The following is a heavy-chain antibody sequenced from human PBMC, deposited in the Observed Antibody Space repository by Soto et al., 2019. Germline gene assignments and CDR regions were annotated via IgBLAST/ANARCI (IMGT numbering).Heavy chain of an antibody. J-gene: IGHJ4*02. Sequence: GGSLRLSCATSGFTFDNVWMTWVRQAPGKGLEWVGHIKSKSDGGTPSYAAAVKGRFTISRDDAKNTVYVQMHSLKTEDTAVYYCTTLDSYGLDYWGQGALVTVSS. CDR1: GFTFDNVW. V-gene: IGHV3-15*01. D-gene: IGHD5-18*01. CDR3: TTLDSYGLDY. CDR2: IKSKSDGGTP.